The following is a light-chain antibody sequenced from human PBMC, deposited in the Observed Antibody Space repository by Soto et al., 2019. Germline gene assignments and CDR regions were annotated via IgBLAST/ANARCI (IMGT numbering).Light chain of an antibody. CDR3: QSYDSSSLWV. CDR2: DDN. Sequence: NFMLTQPHSVSESPGKTVTISCTRSSGSIASNYVQWYQQRPGSAPTTVIYDDNQRRSGVPDRFSGSIGSSSNSASLTISGLQTEDEADYYCQSYDSSSLWVFGGGTKLTVL. V-gene: IGLV6-57*03. CDR1: SGSIASNY. J-gene: IGLJ3*02.